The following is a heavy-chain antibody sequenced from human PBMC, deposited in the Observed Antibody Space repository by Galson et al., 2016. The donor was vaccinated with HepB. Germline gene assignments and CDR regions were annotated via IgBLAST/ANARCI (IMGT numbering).Heavy chain of an antibody. V-gene: IGHV3-23*01. CDR2: ISDSGRTT. CDR1: GLIVSNDY. CDR3: ANLRGGYSGPRYYDYYNGMDV. Sequence: SLRLSCAASGLIVSNDYMNWVRQAPGKGLEWVSAISDSGRTTYSTDSVKGRFNIPRDNSRNTLHLQMNSLTAEDTAIYYCANLRGGYSGPRYYDYYNGMDVWGQGTTVTVSS. J-gene: IGHJ6*02. D-gene: IGHD5-12*01.